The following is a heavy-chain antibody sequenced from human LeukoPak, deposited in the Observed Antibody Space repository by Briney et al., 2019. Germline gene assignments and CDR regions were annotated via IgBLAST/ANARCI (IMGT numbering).Heavy chain of an antibody. V-gene: IGHV3-23*01. J-gene: IGHJ6*03. CDR1: GFTFSSYG. CDR2: ISGSGGST. D-gene: IGHD6-13*01. CDR3: AKVEDNSSSWYMMRDYYYYMNV. Sequence: SGGSLRLSCAASGFTFSSYGMSWVRQAPGKGLEWVSAISGSGGSTYYADSVKGRFTISRDNSKNTLYLQMNSLRAEDTAVYYCAKVEDNSSSWYMMRDYYYYMNVWGKGTTVTISS.